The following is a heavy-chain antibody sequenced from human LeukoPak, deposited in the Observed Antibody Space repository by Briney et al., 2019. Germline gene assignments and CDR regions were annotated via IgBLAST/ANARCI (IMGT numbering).Heavy chain of an antibody. CDR2: IIPIFGTA. V-gene: IGHV1-69*01. CDR3: ARGLYSYGYAFDY. CDR1: GGTFSSYA. J-gene: IGHJ4*02. Sequence: SVKVSCKASGGTFSSYAISWVRQAPGQGLEWMGGIIPIFGTASYAQKFQGRVTITADESTSTAYMELSSLRSEDTAVYYCARGLYSYGYAFDYWGQGTLVTVSS. D-gene: IGHD5-18*01.